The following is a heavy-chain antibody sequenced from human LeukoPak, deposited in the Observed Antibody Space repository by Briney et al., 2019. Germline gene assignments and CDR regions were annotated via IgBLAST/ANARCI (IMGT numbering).Heavy chain of an antibody. D-gene: IGHD1-26*01. CDR1: GGSFSGYY. CDR3: ARVWWEPHYYYYGMDV. J-gene: IGHJ6*02. CDR2: INHSGST. Sequence: SETLSLTCAVYGGSFSGYYWSWIRQPPGKGLEWIGEINHSGSTNYNPSLKSRVTISVDTSKNQFSLKLSSVTAADTAVYYYARVWWEPHYYYYGMDVWGQGTTVTVSS. V-gene: IGHV4-34*01.